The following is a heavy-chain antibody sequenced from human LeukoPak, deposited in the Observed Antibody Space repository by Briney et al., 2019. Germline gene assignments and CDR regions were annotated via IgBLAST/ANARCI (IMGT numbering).Heavy chain of an antibody. CDR1: GGSFSGYY. CDR3: ARGYCSGGSCYRFRNNRFDP. D-gene: IGHD2-15*01. CDR2: INQSGIT. V-gene: IGHV4-34*01. J-gene: IGHJ5*02. Sequence: SETLSLTCAVYGGSFSGYYWNWIRQPPGKGLEWVGEINQSGITDYNSSLKSRVTISLDTSNNQFSLKLSSVTAADTAVYYCARGYCSGGSCYRFRNNRFDPWGQGTLVTVSS.